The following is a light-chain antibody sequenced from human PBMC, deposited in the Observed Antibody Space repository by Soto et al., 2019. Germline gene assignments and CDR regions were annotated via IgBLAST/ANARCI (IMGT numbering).Light chain of an antibody. V-gene: IGKV3-15*01. CDR2: DAS. CDR1: RTVGSK. Sequence: EIVMTQSPATLSVSPGERATLSCRASRTVGSKLAWYQQKPGQAPRLLISDASTRATGIPARFSGSGSGTEFTLTIRSLQSEDFAVYYCQQYSSWKTFGQGTKLEIK. CDR3: QQYSSWKT. J-gene: IGKJ2*01.